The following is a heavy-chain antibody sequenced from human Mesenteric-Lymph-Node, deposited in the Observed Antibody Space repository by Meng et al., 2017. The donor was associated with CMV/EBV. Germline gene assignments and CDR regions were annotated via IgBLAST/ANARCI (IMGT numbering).Heavy chain of an antibody. CDR3: AKRPSYFHDSSGFYYFDS. CDR2: IKQDGSEK. CDR1: GFTFSSYW. J-gene: IGHJ4*02. D-gene: IGHD3-22*01. Sequence: GESLKISCAASGFTFSSYWMSWVRQAPGKGLEWVANIKQDGSEKYYVDSEMGRFTISRDNAKNSLYLQINSLRAEDTALYYCAKRPSYFHDSSGFYYFDSWGQGTLVTVSS. V-gene: IGHV3-7*03.